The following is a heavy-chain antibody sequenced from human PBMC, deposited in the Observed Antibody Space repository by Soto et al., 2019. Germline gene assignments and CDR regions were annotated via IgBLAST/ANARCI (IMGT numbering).Heavy chain of an antibody. CDR2: IYYSGST. D-gene: IGHD3-10*01. J-gene: IGHJ3*02. Sequence: SETLSLTCTVSGGSISSGCYYWSWIRQHPGKGLEWIGYIYYSGSTYYNPSLKSRVTISVDTSKNQFSLKLSSVTAADTAVYYCARAGGFMVRDAFDIWGQGTMVPVSS. CDR1: GGSISSGCYY. V-gene: IGHV4-31*03. CDR3: ARAGGFMVRDAFDI.